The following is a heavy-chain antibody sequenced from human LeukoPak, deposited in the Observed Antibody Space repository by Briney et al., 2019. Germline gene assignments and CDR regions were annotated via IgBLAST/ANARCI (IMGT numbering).Heavy chain of an antibody. Sequence: GGSLRLSCAASGFTFSTYGMSWVRQAPGKGLEWVSGTGNSGNGGGLTYHADSVKGRFTISRDNSKNTLYLQMNSLRAEDTAVYYCAKGGDYGPADFDYWGQGTLVTVSS. V-gene: IGHV3-23*01. CDR2: NSGNGGGLT. CDR1: GFTFSTYG. CDR3: AKGGDYGPADFDY. D-gene: IGHD4-17*01. J-gene: IGHJ4*02.